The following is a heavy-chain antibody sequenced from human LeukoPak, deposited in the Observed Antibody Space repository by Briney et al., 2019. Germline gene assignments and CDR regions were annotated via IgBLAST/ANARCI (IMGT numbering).Heavy chain of an antibody. J-gene: IGHJ6*02. V-gene: IGHV3-13*01. CDR2: IGTAGDT. CDR3: ARDSLTYDILTGSSYYYGMDV. D-gene: IGHD3-9*01. CDR1: GFTFSSYD. Sequence: GGSLRLSCAPSGFTFSSYDMHWVRQATGKGLEWVSAIGTAGDTYYPGSVKGRFTISRENAKNSLYLQMNSLRAGDTAVYYCARDSLTYDILTGSSYYYGMDVWGQGTTVTVSS.